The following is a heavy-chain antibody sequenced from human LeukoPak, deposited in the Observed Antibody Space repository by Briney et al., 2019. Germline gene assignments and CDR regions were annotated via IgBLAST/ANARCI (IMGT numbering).Heavy chain of an antibody. V-gene: IGHV3-48*01. J-gene: IGHJ3*02. CDR3: AREKRLLGYCSSTSCFAYAFDI. D-gene: IGHD2-2*01. Sequence: GGSLRLSCAASGFTFSSYSMNWVRQAPGKGLEWVSYISSSSSTIYYADSVKGRFTISRDNAKNSLYLQMNSLRAEDTAVYYCAREKRLLGYCSSTSCFAYAFDIWGQGTMVTVSS. CDR1: GFTFSSYS. CDR2: ISSSSSTI.